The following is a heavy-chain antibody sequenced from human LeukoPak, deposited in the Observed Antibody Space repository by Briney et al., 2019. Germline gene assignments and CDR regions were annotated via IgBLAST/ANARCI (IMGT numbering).Heavy chain of an antibody. CDR1: GYTFTGYY. CDR2: INPNSGGA. Sequence: ASVKVSFKASGYTFTGYYIHWVRQAPGQGLEWMGWINPNSGGANYAQKFQGRVTLTRDTSISAAYMDLHSLRSDDTAVYFCARDKSLADPYFFDYWGQGTLVTVSS. J-gene: IGHJ4*02. V-gene: IGHV1-2*02. CDR3: ARDKSLADPYFFDY.